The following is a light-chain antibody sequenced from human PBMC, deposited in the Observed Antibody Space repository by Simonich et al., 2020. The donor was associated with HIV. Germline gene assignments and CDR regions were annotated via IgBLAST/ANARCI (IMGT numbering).Light chain of an antibody. Sequence: QSALTQPASVSGSPGQSITISCTGTRRDVGGYNYVSWYQQHPGKAPKLMIYEVSTRPSGVSNRVSGSKSGKTASLTISGLQAEDEADYYCSSYTSSSTVVFGGGTKLTVL. CDR1: RRDVGGYNY. V-gene: IGLV2-14*03. CDR2: EVS. J-gene: IGLJ2*01. CDR3: SSYTSSSTVV.